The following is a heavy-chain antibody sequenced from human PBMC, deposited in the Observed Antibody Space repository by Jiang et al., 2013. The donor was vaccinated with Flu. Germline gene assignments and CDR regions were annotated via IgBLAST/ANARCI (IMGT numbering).Heavy chain of an antibody. CDR3: ARNGNFGLDY. CDR1: GGSISDNKW. Sequence: GSGLVKPSGTLSLTCAVSGGSISDNKWWSWLRQSPQKGLEWIGEIYHSGNSNYNPSLKSRVTMSVDESENQVSLRLSSLTAADTAVYFCARNGNFGLDYWGQGMLVTVSS. CDR2: IYHSGNS. V-gene: IGHV4-4*02. J-gene: IGHJ4*02. D-gene: IGHD1-7*01.